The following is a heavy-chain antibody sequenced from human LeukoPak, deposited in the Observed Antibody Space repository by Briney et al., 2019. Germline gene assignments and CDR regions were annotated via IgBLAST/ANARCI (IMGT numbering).Heavy chain of an antibody. Sequence: SETLSLTCTVSGGSISSSTYYWGWIRQPPGKGLEWLGSIYYRGSTSYNTSLKSRVTISVDTSKNQFSLKMTSVTAADAAVYYCARLPHKFYYYHMDVWGKGTTVTVSA. CDR1: GGSISSSTYY. CDR2: IYYRGST. CDR3: ARLPHKFYYYHMDV. J-gene: IGHJ6*04. V-gene: IGHV4-39*01.